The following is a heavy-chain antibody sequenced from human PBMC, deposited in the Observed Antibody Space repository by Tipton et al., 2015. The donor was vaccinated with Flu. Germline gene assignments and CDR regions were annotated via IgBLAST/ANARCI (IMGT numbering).Heavy chain of an antibody. CDR1: GGSISSSSSY. D-gene: IGHD2-15*01. V-gene: IGHV4-39*07. Sequence: TLSLTCSVSGGSISSSSSYWGWIRQPPGKGLEWIGSIHYGGNTYYNPSLKSRVTISLDTSKNQFSLNLSSVTAADTAVYYCARACGSGGNRWFDPWGQGALVTVSS. J-gene: IGHJ5*02. CDR3: ARACGSGGNRWFDP. CDR2: IHYGGNT.